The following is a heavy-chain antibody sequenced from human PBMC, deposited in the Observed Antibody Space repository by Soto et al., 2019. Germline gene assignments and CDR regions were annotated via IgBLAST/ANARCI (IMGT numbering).Heavy chain of an antibody. Sequence: SETLSLTCTVSGGSISSYYWSWIRQPPGKGLEWIGYIYYSGSTNYNPSLKSRVTISVDTSKNQFSLKLSSVTAADTAVYYCARQNSSSWPYYYYYGMDVWGQGTTVTVSS. CDR2: IYYSGST. D-gene: IGHD6-13*01. J-gene: IGHJ6*02. CDR1: GGSISSYY. V-gene: IGHV4-59*08. CDR3: ARQNSSSWPYYYYYGMDV.